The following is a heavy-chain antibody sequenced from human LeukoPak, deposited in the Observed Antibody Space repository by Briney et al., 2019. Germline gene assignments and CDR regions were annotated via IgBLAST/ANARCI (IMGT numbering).Heavy chain of an antibody. V-gene: IGHV4-38-2*02. J-gene: IGHJ4*02. CDR3: ASSYTMIVVVDY. D-gene: IGHD3-22*01. Sequence: PSETLSLTCTVSGGSISSYYWGWIRQPPGKGLEWIGSIYHSGSTYYNPSLKSRVTISVDTSKNQFSLKLSSVTAADTAVYYCASSYTMIVVVDYWGQGTLVTVSS. CDR1: GGSISSYY. CDR2: IYHSGST.